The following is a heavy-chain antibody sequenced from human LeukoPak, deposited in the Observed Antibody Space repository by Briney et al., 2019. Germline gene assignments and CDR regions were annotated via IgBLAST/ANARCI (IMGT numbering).Heavy chain of an antibody. Sequence: PSGTLSLTCAVSGGSISSSNWWSWVRQPPGEGLEWIGEIYHSGSTNYNPTLKSRVTISVDKSKNQFSLKLSSVTAADTAVYYCARGVAAAGTDWFDPWGQGTLVTVSS. J-gene: IGHJ5*02. CDR2: IYHSGST. V-gene: IGHV4-4*02. CDR3: ARGVAAAGTDWFDP. CDR1: GGSISSSNW. D-gene: IGHD6-13*01.